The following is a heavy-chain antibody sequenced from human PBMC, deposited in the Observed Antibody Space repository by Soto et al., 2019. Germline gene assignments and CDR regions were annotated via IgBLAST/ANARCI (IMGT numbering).Heavy chain of an antibody. CDR1: GGTFSSYA. CDR3: ARDWSSYGRLFY. Sequence: GASVKVSCKASGGTFSSYAISWVRQAPGQGLEWMGGIIPIFGTANYAQKFQGRVTITADESTSTAYMELSSLRSEDTAVYYCARDWSSYGRLFYWGQGTLVTVSS. V-gene: IGHV1-69*13. CDR2: IIPIFGTA. D-gene: IGHD5-18*01. J-gene: IGHJ4*02.